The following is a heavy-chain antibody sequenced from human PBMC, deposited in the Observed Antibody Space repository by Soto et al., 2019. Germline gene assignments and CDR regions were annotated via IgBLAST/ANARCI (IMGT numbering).Heavy chain of an antibody. J-gene: IGHJ6*02. CDR1: GFTFSSYG. D-gene: IGHD2-2*01. Sequence: QVQLVESGGGVVQPGRSLRLSCAASGFTFSSYGMHWVRQAPGKGLEWEAVIWYDGSNKYYADSVKGRFTISRENSKNTLYLQMNSLRAEDTAVYYCTREYCSSTSCSRVDVWSQGTTVNVYS. CDR2: IWYDGSNK. V-gene: IGHV3-33*01. CDR3: TREYCSSTSCSRVDV.